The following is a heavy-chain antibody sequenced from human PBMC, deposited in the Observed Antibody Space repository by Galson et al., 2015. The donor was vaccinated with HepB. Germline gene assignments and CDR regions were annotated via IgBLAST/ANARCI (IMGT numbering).Heavy chain of an antibody. V-gene: IGHV3-23*01. CDR3: ASLAEGYCSGGSCHTVFQH. CDR2: ISGSGGST. J-gene: IGHJ1*01. CDR1: GFTFSSYA. D-gene: IGHD2-15*01. Sequence: SLRLSCAASGFTFSSYAMSWVRQAPGKGLEWVSAISGSGGSTYYADSVKGRYTISRDNSKNTLYLQMNSLRAEDTAVYYCASLAEGYCSGGSCHTVFQHWGQGTLVTVSS.